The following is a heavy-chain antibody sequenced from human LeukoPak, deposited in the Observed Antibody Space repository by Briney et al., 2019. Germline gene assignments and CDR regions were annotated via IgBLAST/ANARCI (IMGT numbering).Heavy chain of an antibody. CDR3: ARIEDYYNSGGYFWYFDL. J-gene: IGHJ2*01. V-gene: IGHV3-74*01. D-gene: IGHD3-10*01. CDR2: INSHGSET. CDR1: GFTFSDHW. Sequence: GGSLRLSCAASGFTFSDHWMHWVRQAPGKGLVWVSRINSHGSETNYADSVKGRFTVSRDNAKNTLYLQITSLRAEDTAVYYCARIEDYYNSGGYFWYFDLWGRGTLVTVSS.